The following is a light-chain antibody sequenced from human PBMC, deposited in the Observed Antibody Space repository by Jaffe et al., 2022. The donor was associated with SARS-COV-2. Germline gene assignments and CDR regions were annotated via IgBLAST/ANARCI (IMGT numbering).Light chain of an antibody. CDR2: AAS. J-gene: IGKJ2*01. V-gene: IGKV1-39*01. CDR3: QQSYSTLVYT. CDR1: QSIGSN. Sequence: DIQMTQSPSSLSASVGDRVTITCRASQSIGSNVNWYQQKPGKAPKLLIYAASSLQNGAPSRFSGSGSGTDFTLIISSLQREDFATYYCQQSYSTLVYTFGQGTKLDIK.